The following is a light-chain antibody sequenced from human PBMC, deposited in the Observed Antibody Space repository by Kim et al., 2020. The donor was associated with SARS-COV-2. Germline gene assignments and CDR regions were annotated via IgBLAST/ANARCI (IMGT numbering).Light chain of an antibody. J-gene: IGLJ2*01. Sequence: APGKAARITCGGNNIGGQSVHWYQQRPGQAPVLVIYYDSNRPSGIPERFSGSNSGNTATLTISRVEAGDKADYYCQVWDSSSDHVVFGGGTQLTVL. V-gene: IGLV3-21*04. CDR3: QVWDSSSDHVV. CDR1: NIGGQS. CDR2: YDS.